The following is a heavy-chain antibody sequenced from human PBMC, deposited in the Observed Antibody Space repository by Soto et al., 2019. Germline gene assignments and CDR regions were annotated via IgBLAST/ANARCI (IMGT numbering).Heavy chain of an antibody. J-gene: IGHJ4*02. D-gene: IGHD3-10*01. CDR1: GGSISSYY. CDR3: ARDLKFGQADY. CDR2: IYTSGST. V-gene: IGHV4-4*07. Sequence: SSETLSLTCTVSGGSISSYYWSWIRQPSGKGLEWIGRIYTSGSTNYNPSLKSRVTMSVGTSKNQFSLKLSSVTAADTAVYYCARDLKFGQADYWGQGSQVTVS.